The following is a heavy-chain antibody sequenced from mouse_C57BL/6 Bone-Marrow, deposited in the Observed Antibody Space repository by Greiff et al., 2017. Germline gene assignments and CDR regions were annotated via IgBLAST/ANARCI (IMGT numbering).Heavy chain of an antibody. D-gene: IGHD1-1*01. CDR3: ANCTTVVSFDY. CDR2: IHPTGGST. V-gene: IGHV1-64*01. J-gene: IGHJ2*01. Sequence: VQLQQPGAELVKPGASVKLSCKASGYTFTSYWMHWVKQRPGQGLEWIGMIHPTGGSTNYNEKFKSKATLTVDKSSSTAYMQLSSLTSEDSAVYYWANCTTVVSFDYWGQGTTLTVSS. CDR1: GYTFTSYW.